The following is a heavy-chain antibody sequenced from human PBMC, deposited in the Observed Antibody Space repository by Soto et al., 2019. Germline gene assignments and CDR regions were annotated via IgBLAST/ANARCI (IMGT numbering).Heavy chain of an antibody. Sequence: QVHLVQSGAEVKKPGASVKVSCKGSGYTFTSYGITWVRQAPGQGLGWMGWISAHNGNTDYAQKLQGRVTVTRDTPTSTAYMELRSLRSDDTAVYYCARGRYGDYWGQGALVTVSS. CDR1: GYTFTSYG. CDR2: ISAHNGNT. D-gene: IGHD1-1*01. CDR3: ARGRYGDY. V-gene: IGHV1-18*01. J-gene: IGHJ4*02.